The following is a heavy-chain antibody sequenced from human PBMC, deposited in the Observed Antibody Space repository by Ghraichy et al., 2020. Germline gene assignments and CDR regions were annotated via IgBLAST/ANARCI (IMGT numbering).Heavy chain of an antibody. CDR1: GGTFSSYA. V-gene: IGHV1-69*13. CDR3: ARDPTYYYDSSALPDAFDI. CDR2: IIPIFGTA. J-gene: IGHJ3*02. D-gene: IGHD3-22*01. Sequence: SVKVSCKASGGTFSSYAISWVRQAPGQGLEWMGGIIPIFGTANYAQKFQGRVTITADESTSTAYMELSSLRSEDTAVYYCARDPTYYYDSSALPDAFDIWGQGTMVTVSS.